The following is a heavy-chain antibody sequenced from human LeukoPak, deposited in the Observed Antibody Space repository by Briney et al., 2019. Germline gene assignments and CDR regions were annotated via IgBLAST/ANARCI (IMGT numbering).Heavy chain of an antibody. CDR3: ARGFYYDSSGYYDAFDI. J-gene: IGHJ3*02. V-gene: IGHV4-39*07. CDR1: GGSISSSSYY. D-gene: IGHD3-22*01. CDR2: MYYSGST. Sequence: PSETLSLTCTVSGGSISSSSYYWGWIRQPPGKGLEWIGSMYYSGSTYYNPSLKSRVSISVDTSKNQFSLKLSSVTAADTAVYYCARGFYYDSSGYYDAFDIWGQGTMVTVSS.